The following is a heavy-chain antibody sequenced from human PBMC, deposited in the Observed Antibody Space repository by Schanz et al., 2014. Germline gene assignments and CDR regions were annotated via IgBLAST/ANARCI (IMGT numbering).Heavy chain of an antibody. Sequence: EVQLVESGGGLVQPGGSLRLSCAASGFTFNNYDMNWVRLVPGKGLECVSGISGGGGSAYYADSVKGRFTISRDNSKNTLDLQMSSLRAEDTAVYYCAKVWGSDYFYPFDYWGQGTLVTVSP. CDR3: AKVWGSDYFYPFDY. CDR1: GFTFNNYD. J-gene: IGHJ4*02. CDR2: ISGGGGSA. D-gene: IGHD3-22*01. V-gene: IGHV3-23*04.